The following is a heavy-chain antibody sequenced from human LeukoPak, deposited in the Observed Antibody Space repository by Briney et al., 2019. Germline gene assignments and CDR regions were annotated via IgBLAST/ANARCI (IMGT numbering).Heavy chain of an antibody. D-gene: IGHD1-26*01. V-gene: IGHV3-21*01. J-gene: IGHJ4*02. CDR3: ARRGYSGSYYFED. CDR2: ISSSSSYI. CDR1: GFTFSTYS. Sequence: GGSLRLSCAASGFTFSTYSMNWVRQAPGKGLEWVSSISSSSSYIYYADSVKGRFTISRDNAKNSLYLQMNSLRAEDTAVYYCARRGYSGSYYFEDWGQGTLVTVSP.